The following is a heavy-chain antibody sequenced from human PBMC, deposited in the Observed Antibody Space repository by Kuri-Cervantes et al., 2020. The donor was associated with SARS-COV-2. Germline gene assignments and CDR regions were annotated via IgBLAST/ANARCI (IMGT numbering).Heavy chain of an antibody. D-gene: IGHD2-2*02. CDR2: ISYDGSNK. CDR3: AREGVVPAAISPYWYFDL. J-gene: IGHJ2*01. V-gene: IGHV3-30-3*01. CDR1: GFTFSSYA. Sequence: GGSLRLSCAASGFTFSSYAMHWVRQAPGKGLEWVAVISYDGSNKYYADSVKGRFTISRDNSKNTLYLQMNSLRAEDTAVYYCAREGVVPAAISPYWYFDLWGRGTLVTVSS.